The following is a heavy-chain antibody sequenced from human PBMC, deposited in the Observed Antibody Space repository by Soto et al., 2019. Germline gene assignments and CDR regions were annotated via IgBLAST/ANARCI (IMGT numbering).Heavy chain of an antibody. D-gene: IGHD3-9*01. V-gene: IGHV4-39*07. CDR2: IYYSGST. Sequence: SETLSLTCTVSGGSISSSSYYWGWIRQPPGKGLEWIGSIYYSGSTNYNPSLKSRVTISVDTSKNQFSLKLSSVTAADTAVYYCARIPADDILTGYAYYYYGMDVWGQGTTVTVSS. J-gene: IGHJ6*02. CDR3: ARIPADDILTGYAYYYYGMDV. CDR1: GGSISSSSYY.